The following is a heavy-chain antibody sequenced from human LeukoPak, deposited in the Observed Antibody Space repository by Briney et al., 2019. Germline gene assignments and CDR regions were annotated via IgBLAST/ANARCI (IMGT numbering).Heavy chain of an antibody. D-gene: IGHD3-3*01. CDR1: GGSFINTNW. V-gene: IGHV4-4*02. CDR2: VHLDGRT. J-gene: IGHJ4*02. Sequence: SGTLSLTCGVSGGSFINTNWWTWVPTPPGKGLGWIGEVHLDGRTNYNPSLESRLTMSVDVSENQVSLKLTSVTAADTAVYYCAREGGFYRPLDYSGQGTLVTVSS. CDR3: AREGGFYRPLDY.